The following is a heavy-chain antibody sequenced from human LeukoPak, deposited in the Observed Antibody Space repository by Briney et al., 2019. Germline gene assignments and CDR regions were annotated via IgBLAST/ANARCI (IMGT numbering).Heavy chain of an antibody. CDR3: TTLNPPIVLMVYADFDM. CDR2: IKSKTDGGTT. Sequence: GGSLRLSCAAYGFTFSDAWMTWVRQAPGKGLEWVGRIKSKTDGGTTDYAAPVKGRFTISRDDSRNTLYLQMNSLKTEDTAVYYCTTLNPPIVLMVYADFDMWGQGTMVTVSS. CDR1: GFTFSDAW. D-gene: IGHD2-8*01. V-gene: IGHV3-15*01. J-gene: IGHJ3*02.